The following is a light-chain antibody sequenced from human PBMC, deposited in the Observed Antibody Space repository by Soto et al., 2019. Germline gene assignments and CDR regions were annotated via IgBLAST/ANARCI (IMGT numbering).Light chain of an antibody. CDR3: QQYNSYSQGT. Sequence: IQMTQSPSSLSSSVWDRVTITFRASQSISSWLAWYQQKPGKAPKLLIYDASSLESGVPSRFSGSGSGTEFTLTISSLQPDDFATYYCQQYNSYSQGTFGQGTKVDIK. CDR2: DAS. J-gene: IGKJ1*01. V-gene: IGKV1-5*01. CDR1: QSISSW.